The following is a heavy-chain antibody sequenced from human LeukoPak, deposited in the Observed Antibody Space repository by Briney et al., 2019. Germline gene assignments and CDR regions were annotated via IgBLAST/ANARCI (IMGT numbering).Heavy chain of an antibody. V-gene: IGHV4-59*08. CDR1: GGSISSYY. CDR3: ARQTDYYDSLYYDY. D-gene: IGHD3-22*01. J-gene: IGHJ4*02. Sequence: SETLSLTCTVSGGSISSYYWSWIRQPPGKGLEWIGYIYYSGSTNYNPSLKSRVTISVDTSKNQFSLKLSSVTAADTAVYYCARQTDYYDSLYYDYWGQGTLVNVSS. CDR2: IYYSGST.